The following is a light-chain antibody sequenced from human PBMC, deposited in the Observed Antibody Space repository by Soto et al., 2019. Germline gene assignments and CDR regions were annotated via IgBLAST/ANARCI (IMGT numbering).Light chain of an antibody. CDR2: EAS. J-gene: IGKJ4*01. V-gene: IGKV1-5*01. CDR1: QSISSW. CDR3: QQTRSYPST. Sequence: IQMTQSPSTLSASVGDRVTITCRASQSISSWLAWYQQKPGKAPKLLIYEASILQRGVPSRFSGSISGTDFTLTISSLQAEDFATYFCQQTRSYPSTFGGGTKVDIK.